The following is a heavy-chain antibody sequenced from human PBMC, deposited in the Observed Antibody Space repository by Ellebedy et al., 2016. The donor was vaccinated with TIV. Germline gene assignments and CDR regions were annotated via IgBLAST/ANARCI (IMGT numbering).Heavy chain of an antibody. CDR2: INPNSGGT. CDR3: VRENSYYGLDV. V-gene: IGHV1-2*05. CDR1: GYSFSRYY. D-gene: IGHD3-10*01. J-gene: IGHJ6*02. Sequence: ASVKVSCKTSGYSFSRYYMHWVRQAPGQGLEWLGRINPNSGGTSYAQRVRDRVTMTRDKSISTTYLELSRLGSDDTGLYFCVRENSYYGLDVWGQGTTVSVSS.